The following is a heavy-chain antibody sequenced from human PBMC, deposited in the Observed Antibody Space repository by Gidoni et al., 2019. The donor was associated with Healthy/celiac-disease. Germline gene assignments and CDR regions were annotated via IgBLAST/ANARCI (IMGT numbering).Heavy chain of an antibody. CDR2: IYYSGST. D-gene: IGHD3-22*01. J-gene: IGHJ5*02. CDR1: GGSISSSSYS. V-gene: IGHV4-39*01. CDR3: ARHLITMIVVAMDNWFDP. Sequence: QLQLQESGPGLVKPSETLSLPCTVSGGSISSSSYSWCWIRPPPGKGLEWIGSIYYSGSTYYNPSLKSRVTISVDTSKNQFSLKLSSVTAADTAVYYCARHLITMIVVAMDNWFDPWGQGTLVTVSS.